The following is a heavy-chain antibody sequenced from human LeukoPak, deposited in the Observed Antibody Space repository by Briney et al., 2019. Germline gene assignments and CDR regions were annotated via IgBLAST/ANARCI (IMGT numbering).Heavy chain of an antibody. D-gene: IGHD6-19*01. CDR1: GFTFSTYA. CDR2: ISGSGGST. CDR3: AKAWGYSSGWVDY. Sequence: GGSLRLSCAASGFTFSTYAMSWVRQAPGKGLEWVSSISGSGGSTYYADSVKGRFTISRDNSKNTLYLQMNSLRAEDTAVYYCAKAWGYSSGWVDYWGQGTLVTVSS. V-gene: IGHV3-23*01. J-gene: IGHJ4*02.